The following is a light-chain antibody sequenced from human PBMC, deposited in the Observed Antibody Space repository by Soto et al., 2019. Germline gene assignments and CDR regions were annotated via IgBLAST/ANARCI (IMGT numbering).Light chain of an antibody. CDR2: AAS. J-gene: IGKJ2*01. CDR3: QQSYSTPRT. Sequence: DIQMTQSPSSLSASVGDRVTITCRASQSISSYLNWYQQKPGKAPKLLIYAASSLQSGVPSRFSGSGSGTDFTLTISRLQPEEFATYYCQQSYSTPRTFGQGTKQEIK. V-gene: IGKV1-39*01. CDR1: QSISSY.